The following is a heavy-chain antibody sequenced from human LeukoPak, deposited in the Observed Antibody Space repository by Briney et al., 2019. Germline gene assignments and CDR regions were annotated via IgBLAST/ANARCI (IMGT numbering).Heavy chain of an antibody. V-gene: IGHV3-21*01. CDR2: ISSSSSYI. Sequence: GGSLRLSCAASGFTFSSYSMNWVRQAPGKGLEWVSSISSSSSYIYYADSVKGRFTISRDNAKNSLYLQMNSLRAEDTAVYYCARDPTDCSSTSCSYYYYYYMDVWGKGTTVTVSS. CDR1: GFTFSSYS. CDR3: ARDPTDCSSTSCSYYYYYYMDV. D-gene: IGHD2-2*01. J-gene: IGHJ6*03.